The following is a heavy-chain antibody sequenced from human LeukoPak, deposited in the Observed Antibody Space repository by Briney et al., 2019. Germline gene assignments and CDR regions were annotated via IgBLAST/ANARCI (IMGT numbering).Heavy chain of an antibody. CDR2: IYYSGSA. J-gene: IGHJ4*02. Sequence: SETLSLTCTVSGGSISSTSYYWGWIRQPPGKGLEWIGSIYYSGSAYYNPSLKSRVTISVDTSKNQFSLKLSSVTAADTAVYYCAGQARIAARPVFLWGQGTLGTVSS. D-gene: IGHD6-13*01. CDR1: GGSISSTSYY. V-gene: IGHV4-39*01. CDR3: AGQARIAARPVFL.